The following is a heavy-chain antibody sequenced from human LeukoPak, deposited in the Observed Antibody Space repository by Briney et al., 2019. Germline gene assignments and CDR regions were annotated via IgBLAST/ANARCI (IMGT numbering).Heavy chain of an antibody. CDR3: ARERLGYCRGGNCHGADY. V-gene: IGHV1-18*03. D-gene: IGHD2-15*01. CDR1: GYTFTSHG. CDR2: ISGYSGNT. Sequence: DSVKVSCKASGYTFTSHGITWVRQAPGQGLEWMGWISGYSGNTNYAQKLQGRVTMTTDTSTTTAYMELRNLRSDDMAVYYCARERLGYCRGGNCHGADYWGQGTLVTVSS. J-gene: IGHJ4*02.